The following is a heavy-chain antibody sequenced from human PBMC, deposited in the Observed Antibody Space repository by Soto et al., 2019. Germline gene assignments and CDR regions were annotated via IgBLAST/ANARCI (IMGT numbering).Heavy chain of an antibody. CDR3: ARAGYDSSGYYFYAMDV. CDR2: IGTAGDP. CDR1: GFILSGYD. D-gene: IGHD3-22*01. J-gene: IGHJ6*02. Sequence: QPGGSLRLSCVASGFILSGYDMHWVRQATGEGLEWVSAIGTAGDPYYSGSVKGRFTISRGNAENSVYLQMNSLRAGDTAVYYCARAGYDSSGYYFYAMDVWGPGTTVTVPS. V-gene: IGHV3-13*05.